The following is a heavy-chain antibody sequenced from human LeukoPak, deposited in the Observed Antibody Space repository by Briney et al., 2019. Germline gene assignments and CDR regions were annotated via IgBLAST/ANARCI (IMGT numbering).Heavy chain of an antibody. V-gene: IGHV3-7*01. Sequence: GGSLRLSCEGSGFTFSNYWMGWVRQAPGKGLQWVANIKTDGSEKYYVDSVKGRFTISRDNAKNSLYLQMNSLRAEDTAVYYCARDPIVNYDIGGLDVWGQGTTVTVSS. D-gene: IGHD3-9*01. CDR2: IKTDGSEK. CDR3: ARDPIVNYDIGGLDV. J-gene: IGHJ6*02. CDR1: GFTFSNYW.